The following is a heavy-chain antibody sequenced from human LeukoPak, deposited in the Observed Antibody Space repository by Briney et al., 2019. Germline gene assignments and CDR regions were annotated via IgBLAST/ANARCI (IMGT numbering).Heavy chain of an antibody. J-gene: IGHJ3*02. CDR1: GGSISSYY. D-gene: IGHD4-17*01. V-gene: IGHV4-59*08. CDR3: ASLKSTVTTNDAFDI. CDR2: IYYSGST. Sequence: SETLSLTCTVSGGSISSYYWSWIRQPPGKGLEWIGYIYYSGSTNYNPSLKSRVTKSVDTSKNQFSLKLSSVTAADTAVYYCASLKSTVTTNDAFDIWGQGTMVTVSS.